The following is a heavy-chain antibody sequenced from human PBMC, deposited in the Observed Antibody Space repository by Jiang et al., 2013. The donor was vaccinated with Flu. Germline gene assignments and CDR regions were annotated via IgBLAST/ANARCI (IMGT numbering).Heavy chain of an antibody. V-gene: IGHV6-1*01. CDR1: GDSVSSNKFT. CDR2: TYYRSKWYN. CDR3: ARGPGYSYGYYFDY. D-gene: IGHD5-18*01. J-gene: IGHJ4*02. Sequence: QTLSLTCVISGDSVSSNKFTWNWIRQSPSRGLEWLGRTYYRSKWYNDYAVSVKSRITINPDTSKNQFSLQLNSVTPEDTAVYYCARGPGYSYGYYFDYWGQGTLVTVSS.